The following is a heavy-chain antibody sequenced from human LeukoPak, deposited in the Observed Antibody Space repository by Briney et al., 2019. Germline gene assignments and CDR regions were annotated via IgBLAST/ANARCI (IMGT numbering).Heavy chain of an antibody. J-gene: IGHJ3*02. CDR2: IHYTGST. Sequence: SETLSLTCTVSGGSINSYYWSWIRQPPGKGLECIGYIHYTGSTKYNPSLKSRVTISVDTSKKEFFLKLSSVTAADTAVYYCARGVPTADDAFDIWGQGTMVTVS. D-gene: IGHD2-2*01. V-gene: IGHV4-59*01. CDR1: GGSINSYY. CDR3: ARGVPTADDAFDI.